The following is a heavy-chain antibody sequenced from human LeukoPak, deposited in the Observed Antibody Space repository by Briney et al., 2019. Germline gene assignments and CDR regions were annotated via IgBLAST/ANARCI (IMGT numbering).Heavy chain of an antibody. CDR1: GFIFSSYS. V-gene: IGHV3-21*01. Sequence: GGSLRLSCTASGFIFSSYSMSWVRQAPGKGLEWVSLIGSTSAYTLYADSVKGRFTISRDDAKSSLFLEMSSLRVEDTAIYYCAKDASGWSRDYWGQGTLVTVSS. J-gene: IGHJ4*02. CDR2: IGSTSAYT. D-gene: IGHD6-19*01. CDR3: AKDASGWSRDY.